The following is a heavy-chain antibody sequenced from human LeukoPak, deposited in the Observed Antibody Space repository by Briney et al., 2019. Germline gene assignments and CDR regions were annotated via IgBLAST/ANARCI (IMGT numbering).Heavy chain of an antibody. CDR3: AKIGDFWSGPAGYYFDY. Sequence: NPGGSLRLSCAASGYTFSSYAMSWVRQAPGKGLEWVSAISGSGGSTYYADSVKGRFTISRDNSKNTLYLQMNSLRSEDTAVYYCAKIGDFWSGPAGYYFDYWGQGNLVTVSS. CDR1: GYTFSSYA. CDR2: ISGSGGST. J-gene: IGHJ4*02. V-gene: IGHV3-23*01. D-gene: IGHD3-3*01.